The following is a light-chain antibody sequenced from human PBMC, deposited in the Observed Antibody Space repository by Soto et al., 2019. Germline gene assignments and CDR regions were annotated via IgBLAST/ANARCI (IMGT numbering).Light chain of an antibody. CDR2: VVS. CDR1: SRDVGDYND. J-gene: IGLJ2*01. V-gene: IGLV2-14*01. CDR3: SSYANNPL. Sequence: QSALTQPASVSGSPGQSITISCTGTSRDVGDYNDVSCYQQHPGKAPKFMISVVSNRPSGVSNRFSGSKSGNTASLTISGLQAEDEADYYCSSYANNPLFGGGTQLTVL.